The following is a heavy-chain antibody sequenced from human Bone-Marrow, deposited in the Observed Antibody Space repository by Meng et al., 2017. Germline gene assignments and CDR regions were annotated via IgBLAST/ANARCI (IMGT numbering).Heavy chain of an antibody. CDR1: GESVSSNSVS. D-gene: IGHD6-19*01. J-gene: IGHJ4*02. CDR2: TYYKSRWHY. Sequence: SETLSLTCAISGESVSSNSVSWNWIRQSPSRGLEWLGRTYYKSRWHYEYAVSVKSRITINPDTSKNQFSLQVNSVIPEDTAVYYYAKERSAGGYDYWGQGTLVTVSS. V-gene: IGHV6-1*01. CDR3: AKERSAGGYDY.